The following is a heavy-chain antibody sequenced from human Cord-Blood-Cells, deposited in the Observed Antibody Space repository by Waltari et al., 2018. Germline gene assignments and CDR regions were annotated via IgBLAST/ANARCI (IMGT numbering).Heavy chain of an antibody. CDR2: IYYSGST. V-gene: IGHV4-59*01. CDR1: GGSISSYY. Sequence: QVQLQESGPGLVKPSETLSLTCTASGGSISSYYWSWIRQPPGKGLGWIGYIYYSGSTDDNPALKRRVTISVDTSKNQFSLKLGSVTAADTAVYYGARGPVGTDFDYWGQGTLVTVSS. CDR3: ARGPVGTDFDY. D-gene: IGHD2-21*02. J-gene: IGHJ4*02.